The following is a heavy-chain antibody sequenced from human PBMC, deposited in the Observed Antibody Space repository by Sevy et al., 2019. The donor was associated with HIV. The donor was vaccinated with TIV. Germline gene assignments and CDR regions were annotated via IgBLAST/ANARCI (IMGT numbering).Heavy chain of an antibody. CDR1: GFTPSTYG. D-gene: IGHD2-8*01. CDR2: IGYDGNNK. J-gene: IGHJ4*02. CDR3: ARDPRMYGDYLLAYFDY. V-gene: IGHV3-33*01. Sequence: GGSLRLSCAGSGFTPSTYGMHWVRQAPGKGLEWVALIGYDGNNKYYADSVKGRFTISRDNSKNTLFLQMDSLRAEDTAVYYCARDPRMYGDYLLAYFDYWGQGALVTVSS.